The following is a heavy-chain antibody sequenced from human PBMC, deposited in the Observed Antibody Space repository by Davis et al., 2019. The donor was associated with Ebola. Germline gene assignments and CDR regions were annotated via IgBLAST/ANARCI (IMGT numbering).Heavy chain of an antibody. CDR3: ARDSSSSSGYYNYYYGMDV. J-gene: IGHJ6*04. V-gene: IGHV4-59*01. Sequence: SETLSLTCTVSGGSISSYYWSWIRQPPGKGLEWIGYIYYSGSTNYNPSLKSRVTISVDTSKNQFSLKLSSVTAADTAVYYCARDSSSSSGYYNYYYGMDVWGKGTTVTVSS. CDR1: GGSISSYY. CDR2: IYYSGST. D-gene: IGHD2-2*01.